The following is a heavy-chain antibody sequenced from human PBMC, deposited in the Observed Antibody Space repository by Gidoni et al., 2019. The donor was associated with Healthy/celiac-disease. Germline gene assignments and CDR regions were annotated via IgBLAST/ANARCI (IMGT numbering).Heavy chain of an antibody. Sequence: QVQLVESGGGVVQPGRSLRLSCAASGFTFSSYAMHWVRQAPGKGLEWVAVISYDGSNKYYADSVKGRFTISRDNSKNTLYLQMNSLRAEDTAVYYCARGEYCSGGSCPVYFQHWGQGTLVTVSS. CDR1: GFTFSSYA. CDR2: ISYDGSNK. V-gene: IGHV3-30-3*01. D-gene: IGHD2-15*01. CDR3: ARGEYCSGGSCPVYFQH. J-gene: IGHJ1*01.